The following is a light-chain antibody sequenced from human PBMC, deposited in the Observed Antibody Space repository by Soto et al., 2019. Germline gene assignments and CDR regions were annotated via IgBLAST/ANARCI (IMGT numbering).Light chain of an antibody. Sequence: ILLRLSPTTLSSSPGARSTISGRARQSVGGNSLAWYQQSPGQAPRLLIYGASSRATGIPDRFSGSGSGADFTLTSSRLEPEDLAVYYCQEYDSSPSITFGQGTRLEIK. CDR1: QSVGGNS. J-gene: IGKJ5*01. V-gene: IGKV3-20*01. CDR3: QEYDSSPSIT. CDR2: GAS.